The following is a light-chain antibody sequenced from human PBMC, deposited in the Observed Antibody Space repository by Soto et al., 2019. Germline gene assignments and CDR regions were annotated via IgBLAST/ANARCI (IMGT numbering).Light chain of an antibody. CDR2: TNS. V-gene: IGLV1-40*01. Sequence: QSVLTQPPSVSGAPGQGVTISCAGTSSNIGAGYDVHWYQQVPGTAPKLLIYTNSNRPSGVPDRFSGSKSGTSASLAITGLQAADEADYYCQSYDSSLSALMFGGGTKVTVL. CDR3: QSYDSSLSALM. J-gene: IGLJ3*02. CDR1: SSNIGAGYD.